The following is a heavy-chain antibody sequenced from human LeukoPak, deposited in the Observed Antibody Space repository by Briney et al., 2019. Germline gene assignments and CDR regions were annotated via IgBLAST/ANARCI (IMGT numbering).Heavy chain of an antibody. V-gene: IGHV1-8*01. CDR2: MNPNSGNT. CDR1: GYTFTSYD. Sequence: ASVKVSCKASGYTFTSYDVNWVRQATGQGLEWMGWMNPNSGNTGYAQKFQGRVTMTRNTSISTAYMELSSLRSEDTAVYYCTKSRFGELSPYYYYYYYMDVWGKGTTVTVSS. J-gene: IGHJ6*03. CDR3: TKSRFGELSPYYYYYYYMDV. D-gene: IGHD3-10*01.